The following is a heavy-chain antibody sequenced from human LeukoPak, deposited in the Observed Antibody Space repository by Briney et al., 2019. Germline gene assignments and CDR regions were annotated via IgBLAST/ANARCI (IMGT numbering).Heavy chain of an antibody. CDR3: ARARIQLWHFDY. D-gene: IGHD5-18*01. V-gene: IGHV3-23*01. Sequence: GGSPRLSCAASGFAFSSSAMSWVRQAPGKGLEWVSVISGSDGSTYYADSVKGRFTISRDGSKNTLYLQMDSLRAEGTAVYYCARARIQLWHFDYWGQGTLVTVSS. CDR2: ISGSDGST. J-gene: IGHJ4*02. CDR1: GFAFSSSA.